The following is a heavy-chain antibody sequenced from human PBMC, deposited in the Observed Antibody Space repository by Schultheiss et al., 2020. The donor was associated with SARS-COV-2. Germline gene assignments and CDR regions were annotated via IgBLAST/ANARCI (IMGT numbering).Heavy chain of an antibody. Sequence: SETLSLTCAVSGDSISNSNWWSWIRQVPGKGLEWIGEINHSGSTNYNPSLKSRVTISVDTSKNQFSLKLSSVTAADTAVYYCAREGSRSYHGLDYWGQGTLVTVSS. CDR1: GDSISNSNW. CDR2: INHSGST. D-gene: IGHD1-14*01. J-gene: IGHJ4*02. V-gene: IGHV4-4*02. CDR3: AREGSRSYHGLDY.